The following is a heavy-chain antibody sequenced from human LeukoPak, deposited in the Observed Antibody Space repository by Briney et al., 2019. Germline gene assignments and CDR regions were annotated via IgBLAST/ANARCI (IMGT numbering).Heavy chain of an antibody. CDR2: INPNSGGT. CDR3: VPGFLGTAMVTTLRDY. CDR1: GYTFTAYY. J-gene: IGHJ4*02. D-gene: IGHD5-18*01. Sequence: GASVTVSCRASGYTFTAYYIHWVRQAPGQGLEWMGWINPNSGGTNFAQKFQGRVTMTGDTSISTAYMEMSRVTSDDTAVYYCVPGFLGTAMVTTLRDYWGQGTLVTVST. V-gene: IGHV1-2*02.